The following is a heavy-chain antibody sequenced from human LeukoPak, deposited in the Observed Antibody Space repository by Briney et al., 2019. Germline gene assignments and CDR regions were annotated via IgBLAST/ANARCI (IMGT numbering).Heavy chain of an antibody. J-gene: IGHJ4*02. D-gene: IGHD2-15*01. V-gene: IGHV3-74*01. CDR1: GFTFSTYW. Sequence: GGSLRLSCTGSGFTFSTYWMHWVRQTPGKGLVWVSAIKNDGSSTTYADSVKGRFTISRDNSKNTLYLQMNSLRAEDTAVYYCAKASRLGYCSGGSCYPFDYWGQGTLVTVSS. CDR2: IKNDGSST. CDR3: AKASRLGYCSGGSCYPFDY.